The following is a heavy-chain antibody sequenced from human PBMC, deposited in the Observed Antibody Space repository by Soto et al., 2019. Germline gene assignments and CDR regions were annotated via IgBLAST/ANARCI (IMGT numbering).Heavy chain of an antibody. V-gene: IGHV4-31*03. J-gene: IGHJ4*02. CDR1: GGSINSGGYY. CDR2: IYYNGNT. Sequence: PSETLSLTCTVSGGSINSGGYYWSWIRQHPGKGLEWIGYIYYNGNTYYNPSLKSRVTISVDTSKTQFSLKLGSVTAADTAVYYCARAQTIFGIIIVFDYWGQVTLVTVSS. CDR3: ARAQTIFGIIIVFDY. D-gene: IGHD3-3*01.